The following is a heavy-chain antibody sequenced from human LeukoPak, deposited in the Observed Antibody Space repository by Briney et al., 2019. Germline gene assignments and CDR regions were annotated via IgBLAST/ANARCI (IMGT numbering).Heavy chain of an antibody. V-gene: IGHV3-23*01. CDR2: ISSSGNT. Sequence: GGSLSLSCPASGFTFSRFALTWFGQTPGKALDWVSSISSSGNTYYADSVKGRFTISRDNSKNMLYLQMNSLRAEDTAVYYCVKVRISEDGLDFWGQGTLVTVSS. D-gene: IGHD6-13*01. CDR1: GFTFSRFA. CDR3: VKVRISEDGLDF. J-gene: IGHJ4*02.